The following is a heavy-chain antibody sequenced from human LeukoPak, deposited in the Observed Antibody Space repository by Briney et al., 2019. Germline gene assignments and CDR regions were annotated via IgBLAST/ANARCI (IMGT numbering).Heavy chain of an antibody. CDR2: ITGSESST. V-gene: IGHV3-23*01. CDR3: AKHRGSGVAGTGGVES. J-gene: IGHJ4*02. Sequence: PGGSLRLSCAASGFTFGSYAMTWVRQAPGKGLEWVSVITGSESSTYYADSVRGRFTISRDNPKNTLYLQMNSLRADDTAVYCCAKHRGSGVAGTGGVESWGQGTLVTVSS. D-gene: IGHD6-19*01. CDR1: GFTFGSYA.